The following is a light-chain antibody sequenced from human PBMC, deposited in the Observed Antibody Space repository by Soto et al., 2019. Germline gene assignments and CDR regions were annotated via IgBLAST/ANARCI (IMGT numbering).Light chain of an antibody. CDR1: QNIGSW. Sequence: DTQMTQSLSSLSASVGDRVNMTCRASQNIGSWVAWYQQQPGKDPQFVINKVSNLESGVPSRISGSGSGTEFTLNIRRLKPEDGATYDCQQRYSTPITFSQGTRMEI. CDR3: QQRYSTPIT. CDR2: KVS. V-gene: IGKV1-5*03. J-gene: IGKJ5*01.